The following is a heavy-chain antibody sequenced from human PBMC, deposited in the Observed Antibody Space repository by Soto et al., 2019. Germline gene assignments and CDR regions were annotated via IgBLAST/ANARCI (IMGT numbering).Heavy chain of an antibody. J-gene: IGHJ4*02. CDR3: ARGGGYDY. V-gene: IGHV4-30-4*01. Sequence: QVQLHESGPGLVKPSQTLSLTCIVSGVSISSGDDYWSWIRQPPGKGLEWIGYIYSSGSTYYNPSLMSRVTISADTSKNQFSLKLTSVTAADTAVYYCARGGGYDYWGQGALVTVSS. CDR2: IYSSGST. D-gene: IGHD3-22*01. CDR1: GVSISSGDDY.